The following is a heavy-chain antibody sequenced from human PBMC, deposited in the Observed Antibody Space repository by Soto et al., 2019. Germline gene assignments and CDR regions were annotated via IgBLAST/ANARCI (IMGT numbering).Heavy chain of an antibody. V-gene: IGHV3-23*01. J-gene: IGHJ3*02. CDR3: AQQWRVGARNDAFDI. D-gene: IGHD6-19*01. Sequence: EVQLLNSGGGLVQPGGSLRLSCAASGFTFSSHAMTWVRQAPGKGLEWVSSISSSGGRTYYQDSVKGQFTISRDNSKNTLYLQKNSLRAEDTAVYYFAQQWRVGARNDAFDIWGQGTMVTVSS. CDR2: ISSSGGRT. CDR1: GFTFSSHA.